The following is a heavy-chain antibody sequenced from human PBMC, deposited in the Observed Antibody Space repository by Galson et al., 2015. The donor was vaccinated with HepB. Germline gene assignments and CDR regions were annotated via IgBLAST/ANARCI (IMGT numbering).Heavy chain of an antibody. CDR2: IKSKTDGGTT. CDR1: GFTFSNAW. Sequence: SLRLSCAASGFTFSNAWMTWVRQAPGKGLEWVGRIKSKTDGGTTDYAAPVKGRFTISRDDSKNTLYLQMNSLKTEDTGVYYCITDENYYDSRGYFYIDYWGQGTLVTVSS. V-gene: IGHV3-15*01. J-gene: IGHJ4*02. D-gene: IGHD3-22*01. CDR3: ITDENYYDSRGYFYIDY.